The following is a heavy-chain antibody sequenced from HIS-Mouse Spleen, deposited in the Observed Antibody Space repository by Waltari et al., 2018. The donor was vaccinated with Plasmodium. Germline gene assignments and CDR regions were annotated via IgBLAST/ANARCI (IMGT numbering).Heavy chain of an antibody. D-gene: IGHD6-13*01. CDR2: IYYSGST. Sequence: QVQLQESGPGLVKPSETLSLTCTVSGGSISSYYWSWIRQPPGKGLEWIGYIYYSGSTTYTPALKSRVTRSVDTSKNQFSLKLSSVTAADTAVYYCARDGYSSSWYPFDIWGQGTMVTVSS. CDR1: GGSISSYY. CDR3: ARDGYSSSWYPFDI. V-gene: IGHV4-59*01. J-gene: IGHJ3*02.